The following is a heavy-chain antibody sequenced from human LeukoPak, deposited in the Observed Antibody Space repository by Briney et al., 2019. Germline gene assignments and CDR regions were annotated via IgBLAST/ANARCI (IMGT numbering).Heavy chain of an antibody. CDR2: MNPNSGNT. D-gene: IGHD4-17*01. Sequence: ASVKVSCKASGYTFTSYDINWVRQATGQGLEWMGWMNPNSGNTGYAQKFQGRVTMTRNTSISTAYMELSSLRSEDTAVYYCAREGSGPYGDYDDLDYWGQGTLVTVSS. CDR1: GYTFTSYD. V-gene: IGHV1-8*01. CDR3: AREGSGPYGDYDDLDY. J-gene: IGHJ4*02.